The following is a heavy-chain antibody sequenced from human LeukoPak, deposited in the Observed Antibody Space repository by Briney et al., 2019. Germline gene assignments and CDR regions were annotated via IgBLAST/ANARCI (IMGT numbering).Heavy chain of an antibody. J-gene: IGHJ3*02. Sequence: ASVKDSCKASGYTFTSYAMHWVRQAPGQRLEWMGWFNAGNGNTKYSQKFQGRVTMTEDTSTDTAYMELSSLRSEDTAVYYCATDLTGTDAFDIWGQGTMVTVSS. D-gene: IGHD1-1*01. CDR1: GYTFTSYA. V-gene: IGHV1-3*01. CDR3: ATDLTGTDAFDI. CDR2: FNAGNGNT.